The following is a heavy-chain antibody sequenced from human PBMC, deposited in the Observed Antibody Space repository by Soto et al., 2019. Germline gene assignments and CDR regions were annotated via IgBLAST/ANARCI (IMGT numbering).Heavy chain of an antibody. CDR1: GGSISSGGYY. D-gene: IGHD3-10*01. V-gene: IGHV4-31*03. CDR3: ARDDITMIRY. J-gene: IGHJ4*02. Sequence: SETRSLTCTVSGGSISSGGYYWSWIRQHPGKGLEWIGYIYYSGSTYYNPSLKSRVTISVDTSKNQFSLKLSSVTAADTAVYYCARDDITMIRYWGQGTLVTVSS. CDR2: IYYSGST.